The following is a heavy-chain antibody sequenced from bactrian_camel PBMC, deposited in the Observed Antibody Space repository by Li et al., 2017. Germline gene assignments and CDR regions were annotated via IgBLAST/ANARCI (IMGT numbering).Heavy chain of an antibody. D-gene: IGHD2*01. J-gene: IGHJ4*01. CDR2: IADGDT. Sequence: HVQLVESGGGLVQPGGSLTLSCAGSGFAFSTTDMSWVRQAPGKGLEWVCSIADGDTYYADSVKGRFTISRDNAKNTLYLQLNSLKTEDTAMYYCAADIVGIIAGQGTQVTVS. CDR1: GFAFSTTD. V-gene: IGHV3S7*01.